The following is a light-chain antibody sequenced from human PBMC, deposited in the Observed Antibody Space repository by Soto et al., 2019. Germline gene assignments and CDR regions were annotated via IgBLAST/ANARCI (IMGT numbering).Light chain of an antibody. Sequence: DIQMTQSPSTLSATAGDRATITCRASQSISAWLAWYQQKPGKAPKLLIYAASSLQSGVPSRFSGSGSGTDFTLTISSLQPEDFATYYCQQSYSTPPTFGQGTKVDIK. J-gene: IGKJ1*01. V-gene: IGKV1-39*01. CDR1: QSISAW. CDR3: QQSYSTPPT. CDR2: AAS.